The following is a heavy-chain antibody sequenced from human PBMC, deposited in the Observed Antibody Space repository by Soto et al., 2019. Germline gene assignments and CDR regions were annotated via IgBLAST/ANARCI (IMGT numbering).Heavy chain of an antibody. CDR3: ARGSPGGYSYDYEFLYY. CDR2: LSYDGSDK. CDR1: GFTFSSYA. Sequence: GGSMRLSCAASGFTFSSYAMHWVRQAPGKGLEWVAVLSYDGSDKYYADSVKGRFIVSRDNYKNTLYLQMNSLRAEDTAVYYCARGSPGGYSYDYEFLYYWGQGTLVTVSS. J-gene: IGHJ4*02. D-gene: IGHD5-18*01. V-gene: IGHV3-30-3*01.